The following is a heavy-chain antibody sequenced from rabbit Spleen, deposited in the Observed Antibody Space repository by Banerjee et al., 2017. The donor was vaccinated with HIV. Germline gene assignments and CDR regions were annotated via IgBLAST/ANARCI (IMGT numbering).Heavy chain of an antibody. CDR1: GVSFSGDSY. V-gene: IGHV1S40*01. CDR2: IDPVFGST. D-gene: IGHD2-1*01. Sequence: QSLEESGGDLVKPGASLTLTCIASGVSFSGDSYMCWVRQAPGKGLEWIGYIDPVFGSTYYASWVNGRFTISSHNAQNTLYLQLNSLTAADTATYFCVRDRANIGGDYGPYYFDLWGQGTLVTVS. CDR3: VRDRANIGGDYGPYYFDL. J-gene: IGHJ4*01.